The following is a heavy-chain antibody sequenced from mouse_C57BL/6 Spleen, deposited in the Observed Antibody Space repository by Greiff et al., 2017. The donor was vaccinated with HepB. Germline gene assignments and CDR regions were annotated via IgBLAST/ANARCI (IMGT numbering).Heavy chain of an antibody. V-gene: IGHV5-4*01. Sequence: EVKLMESGGGLVKPGGSLKLSCAASGFTFSSYAMSWVRQTPEKRLEWVATISDGGSYTYYPDNVKGRVTISRDNAKNNLYLQMSHLRSEDTAMYYGARDSPYYYGSSFWYFDVWGTGTTVTVSS. CDR3: ARDSPYYYGSSFWYFDV. J-gene: IGHJ1*03. CDR2: ISDGGSYT. CDR1: GFTFSSYA. D-gene: IGHD1-1*01.